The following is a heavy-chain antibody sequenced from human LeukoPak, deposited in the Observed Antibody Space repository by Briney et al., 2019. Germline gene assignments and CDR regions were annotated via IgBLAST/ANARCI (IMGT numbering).Heavy chain of an antibody. J-gene: IGHJ4*02. CDR2: ISNDGDDK. CDR3: ARSARLMKGVVEVTALDD. CDR1: GFTFSSFG. Sequence: GGSLRLSCAASGFTFSSFGMYWVGQAPGKGLEWLAFISNDGDDKYNVDSVKGRFTISRDNSRKTVYLQMNSLRAEDTAGYYCARSARLMKGVVEVTALDDWGQGTLVTVSS. V-gene: IGHV3-30*02. D-gene: IGHD3-3*01.